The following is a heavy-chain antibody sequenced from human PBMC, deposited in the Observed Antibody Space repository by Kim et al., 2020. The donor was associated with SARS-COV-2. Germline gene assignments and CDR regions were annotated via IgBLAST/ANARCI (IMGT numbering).Heavy chain of an antibody. CDR3: AKVYYSSSWSESSYFDY. D-gene: IGHD6-13*01. CDR1: GFTFDDYA. J-gene: IGHJ4*02. V-gene: IGHV3-9*01. Sequence: GGSLRLSCAASGFTFDDYAMHWVRQAPGKGLEWVSGISWNSGSIGYADSVKGRFTISRDNAKNSLYLQMNSLRAEDTALYYCAKVYYSSSWSESSYFDYWGQGTLVTVSS. CDR2: ISWNSGSI.